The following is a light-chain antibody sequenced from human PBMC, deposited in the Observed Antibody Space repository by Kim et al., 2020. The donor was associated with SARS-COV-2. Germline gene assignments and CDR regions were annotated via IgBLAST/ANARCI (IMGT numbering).Light chain of an antibody. CDR2: EVT. V-gene: IGLV2-23*02. CDR3: CSYAGTSTFVV. CDR1: SSDVRSYTL. Sequence: QSITVASTGTSSDVRSYTLVSWYQHHPSKAPKLMIYEVTKRPSGVSKRFSGSESGTTASLTISELQAEDEADYYCCSYAGTSTFVVFGGGTQLTVL. J-gene: IGLJ2*01.